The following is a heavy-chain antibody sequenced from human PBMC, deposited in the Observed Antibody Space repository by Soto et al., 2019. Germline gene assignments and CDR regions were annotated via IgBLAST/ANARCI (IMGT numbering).Heavy chain of an antibody. D-gene: IGHD5-18*01. J-gene: IGHJ6*02. CDR2: IKPDGSEK. CDR3: ARLDTTLVHYGMDV. V-gene: IGHV3-7*01. CDR1: EFTFSSYW. Sequence: GGSLRLSCAASEFTFSSYWMSWVRQAPGKWLEWVAKIKPDGSEKYYVDSVKGRFTISRDNSKNSLYLQMDSLRAEDTAVYYCARLDTTLVHYGMDVWGQGXTVTVYS.